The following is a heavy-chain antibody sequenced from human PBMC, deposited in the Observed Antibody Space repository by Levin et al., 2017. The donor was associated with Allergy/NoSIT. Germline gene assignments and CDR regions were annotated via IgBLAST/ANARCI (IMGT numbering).Heavy chain of an antibody. CDR1: GGTFSSYA. CDR3: AREDFGEFIYWYFDL. D-gene: IGHD3-10*01. V-gene: IGHV1-69*04. CDR2: IIPILGIA. J-gene: IGHJ2*01. Sequence: SVKVSCKASGGTFSSYAISWVRQAPGQGLEWMGRIIPILGIANYAQKFQGRVTITADKSTSTAYMELSSLRSEDTAVYYCAREDFGEFIYWYFDLWGRGTLVTVSS.